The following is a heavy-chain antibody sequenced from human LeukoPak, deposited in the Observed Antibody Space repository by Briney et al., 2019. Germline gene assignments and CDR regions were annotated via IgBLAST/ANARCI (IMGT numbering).Heavy chain of an antibody. D-gene: IGHD3-10*02. CDR1: GGSISSGGYS. Sequence: SQTLSLTCAVSGGSISSGGYSWSWIRQPPGKGLEWIGNIYHSGSTYYNPSLKSRVTISVDRSKNQFSLQLSSVTAADTAVYYCASSYYVHAFDIWGQGTMVTVSS. V-gene: IGHV4-30-2*01. CDR3: ASSYYVHAFDI. J-gene: IGHJ3*02. CDR2: IYHSGST.